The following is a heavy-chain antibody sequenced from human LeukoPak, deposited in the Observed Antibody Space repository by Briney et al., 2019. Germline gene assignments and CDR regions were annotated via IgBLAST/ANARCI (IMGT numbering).Heavy chain of an antibody. CDR3: ARAGAAAGKARIYYYYYGMDV. Sequence: GGSLRLSCAASGFTFSSYSMNWVRQAPGKGLEWVSSISSSSSYIYYADSVKGRFTISRDNAKNSLYLQMNSLRAEDTAVYYCARAGAAAGKARIYYYYYGMDVWGQGTTVTVSS. D-gene: IGHD6-13*01. V-gene: IGHV3-21*01. CDR1: GFTFSSYS. J-gene: IGHJ6*02. CDR2: ISSSSSYI.